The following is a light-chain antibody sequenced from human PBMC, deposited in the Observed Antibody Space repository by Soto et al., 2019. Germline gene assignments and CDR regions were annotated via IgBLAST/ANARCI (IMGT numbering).Light chain of an antibody. V-gene: IGKV3-15*01. CDR1: QSVSLN. Sequence: DIVLTQSPATLSVSPGERATLSCRASQSVSLNLAWYQHKLGQAPRLLIYDASTSVTGIPARFSGSGSGTDFTLTISYLKSEDFGVYYCQQYNNGPPPVTFGGGTKVEI. J-gene: IGKJ4*01. CDR3: QQYNNGPPPVT. CDR2: DAS.